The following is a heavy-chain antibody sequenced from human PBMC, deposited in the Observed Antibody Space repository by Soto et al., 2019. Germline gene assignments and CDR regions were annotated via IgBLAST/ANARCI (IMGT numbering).Heavy chain of an antibody. V-gene: IGHV4-34*01. J-gene: IGHJ4*02. D-gene: IGHD2-8*01. Sequence: SETLSLTCAVYGGSFSGYYWSWIRQPPGKGLEWIGEINHSGSTNYNPSLKSRVTISVDTSKNQFSLKLSSVTAADTAVYSCARVPLGYCTNGVCHYFDYWGQGTLVTVSS. CDR3: ARVPLGYCTNGVCHYFDY. CDR2: INHSGST. CDR1: GGSFSGYY.